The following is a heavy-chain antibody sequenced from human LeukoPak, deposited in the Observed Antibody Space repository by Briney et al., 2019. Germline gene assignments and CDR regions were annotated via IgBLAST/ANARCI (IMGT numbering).Heavy chain of an antibody. J-gene: IGHJ4*02. CDR3: ARGGDCTNTTCYGLSSFDH. V-gene: IGHV3-48*01. CDR1: AVRFCTYG. CDR2: ISSRGSSV. Sequence: GGSLRLSCEAYAVRFCTYGMNWVRQAPGKGLEWISYISSRGSSVYYADSVKGRLTISRDNDKNSLHLQMNSLRAEDTAVYYCARGGDCTNTTCYGLSSFDHWGQGIPVAVSS. D-gene: IGHD2-2*01.